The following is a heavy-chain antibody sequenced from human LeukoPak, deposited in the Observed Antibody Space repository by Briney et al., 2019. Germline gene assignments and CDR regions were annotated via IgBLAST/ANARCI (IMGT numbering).Heavy chain of an antibody. CDR2: ISGSGGST. CDR1: GITLSNYG. CDR3: AKSWSSSWYLDAFDI. J-gene: IGHJ3*02. D-gene: IGHD6-13*01. V-gene: IGHV3-23*01. Sequence: PGGSLRLSCAVSGITLSNYGMSWVRQAPGKGLEWVAGISGSGGSTNYADSVKGRFTISRDNSKNTLYLQMNSLRAEDTAVYYCAKSWSSSWYLDAFDIWGQGTMVTVSS.